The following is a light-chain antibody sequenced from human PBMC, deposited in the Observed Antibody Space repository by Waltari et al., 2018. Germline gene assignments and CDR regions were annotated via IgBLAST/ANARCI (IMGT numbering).Light chain of an antibody. J-gene: IGKJ1*01. CDR1: QGISNY. CDR3: LQHNSYPRT. V-gene: IGKV1-17*03. Sequence: DIQMTQSPSAMSASVGDRVTITCRASQGISNYLAWFQQKPGKVPKRLIYGASSLQSGVPSRFSGIGSGTEFTLTISSLQPEDFATYYCLQHNSYPRTFGQGTKVEIK. CDR2: GAS.